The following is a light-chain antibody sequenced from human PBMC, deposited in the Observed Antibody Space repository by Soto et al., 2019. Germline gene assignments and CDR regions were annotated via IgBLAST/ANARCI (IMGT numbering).Light chain of an antibody. J-gene: IGLJ3*02. CDR2: GNS. CDR3: QSYDSSLSGSG. CDR1: SSNIGAGYD. V-gene: IGLV1-40*01. Sequence: QSVLTQPPSVSGAPGQRVTISCTGSSSNIGAGYDVHWYQQLPGTAPKLLIYGNSNRPSGVPDRFSGSKSGTSASLAITGLQAEDDADYYCQSYDSSLSGSGFGGGTKVTVL.